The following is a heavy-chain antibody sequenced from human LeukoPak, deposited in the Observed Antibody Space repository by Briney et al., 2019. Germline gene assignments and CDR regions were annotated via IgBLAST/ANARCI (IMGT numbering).Heavy chain of an antibody. Sequence: SETLSLTCTVSCGSISSSSYYWGWIRQPPGKGLERIGSIYYSGSTNYNPSLKSRVTMSVDTSKNQFSLKLSSVTAADTAVYYCARFVDIVATTGSDADAFDIWGQGTMVTVSS. CDR2: IYYSGST. J-gene: IGHJ3*02. D-gene: IGHD5-12*01. CDR3: ARFVDIVATTGSDADAFDI. CDR1: CGSISSSSYY. V-gene: IGHV4-39*01.